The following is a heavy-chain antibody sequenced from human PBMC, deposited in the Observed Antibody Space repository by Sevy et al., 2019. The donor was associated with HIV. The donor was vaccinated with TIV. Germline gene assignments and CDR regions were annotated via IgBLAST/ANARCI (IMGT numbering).Heavy chain of an antibody. J-gene: IGHJ4*02. D-gene: IGHD3-10*01. V-gene: IGHV1-18*01. CDR1: GYTFTSYG. Sequence: ASVKVSCKASGYTFTSYGISWVRQAPGQGLEWMGWISAYKGNTNYAQKLQGRVTMTTDTSPSTAYMELGSLRSDDTAVYYCARSGSITMVRGVTDYWGQGTLVTVSS. CDR3: ARSGSITMVRGVTDY. CDR2: ISAYKGNT.